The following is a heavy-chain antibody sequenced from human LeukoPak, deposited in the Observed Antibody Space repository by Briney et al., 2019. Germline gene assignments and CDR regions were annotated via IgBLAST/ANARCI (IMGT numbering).Heavy chain of an antibody. J-gene: IGHJ6*03. CDR1: GFVFSFYG. D-gene: IGHD5-24*01. CDR3: AKDGRERPDAYYYYYYMDV. Sequence: PGGSLRLSCAASGFVFSFYGMHWVRQAPGKGLEWVAFIGYDPSNKYYADSVKGRFTISRDNSKNTLYLQMDSLRAEDTAVYYCAKDGRERPDAYYYYYYMDVWGKGTTVTVSS. CDR2: IGYDPSNK. V-gene: IGHV3-30*02.